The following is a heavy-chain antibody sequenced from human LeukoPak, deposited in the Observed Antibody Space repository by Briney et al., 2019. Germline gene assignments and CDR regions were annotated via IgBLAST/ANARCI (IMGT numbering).Heavy chain of an antibody. CDR3: ARGGDILTGHIDY. D-gene: IGHD3-9*01. V-gene: IGHV1-69*06. Sequence: PWASVKVSCKASGGTFSSYAISWVRQAPGQGLEWMGGIIPIFGTANYAQKFQGRVTITADKSTSTAYMELSSLRSEDTAVYYCARGGDILTGHIDYWGQGTLVTVSS. J-gene: IGHJ4*02. CDR1: GGTFSSYA. CDR2: IIPIFGTA.